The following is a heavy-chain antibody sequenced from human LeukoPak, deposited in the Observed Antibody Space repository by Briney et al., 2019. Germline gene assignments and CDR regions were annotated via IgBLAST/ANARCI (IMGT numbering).Heavy chain of an antibody. CDR1: GFTFRNYW. Sequence: GGSLRLSCAASGFTFRNYWMNWVRQAPGKGLEWVANIKQDGSEKYYVDSVKGRFTISRDISTDTLWLQMDSLRTEDTAVYYCAKGPLRGTAAAIDYWGQGTLVTVSS. CDR3: AKGPLRGTAAAIDY. CDR2: IKQDGSEK. D-gene: IGHD2-2*01. V-gene: IGHV3-7*01. J-gene: IGHJ4*02.